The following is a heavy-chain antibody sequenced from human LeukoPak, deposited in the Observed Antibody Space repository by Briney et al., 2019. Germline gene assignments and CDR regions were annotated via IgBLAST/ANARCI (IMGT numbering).Heavy chain of an antibody. CDR1: GYTFTSYG. J-gene: IGHJ3*02. V-gene: IGHV1-18*01. Sequence: GASVKVSCKASGYTFTSYGISWVRQAPGQGLEWMGWISAYNGNTNYAQKLQGRVTMTTDTSTSTAYMELRSLRSDDTAVYYCAKDQGYSNYYDSSGYLGDVFDIWGKGTMVTVS. CDR2: ISAYNGNT. CDR3: AKDQGYSNYYDSSGYLGDVFDI. D-gene: IGHD3-22*01.